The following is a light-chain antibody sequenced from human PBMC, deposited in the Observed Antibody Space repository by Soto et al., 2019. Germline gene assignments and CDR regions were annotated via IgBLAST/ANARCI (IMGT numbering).Light chain of an antibody. CDR3: SSDAGITPYV. V-gene: IGLV2-23*02. CDR2: EVN. J-gene: IGLJ1*01. Sequence: SALGQPSSVFGAPGQSIPISFPRNNNVVGGYNFASWYQQPPGKAPKVMIFEVNKRPSGVSVRFSGPKSGNTASLTISGLQAEDEADYYCSSDAGITPYVFGPGTKVTAL. CDR1: NNVVGGYNF.